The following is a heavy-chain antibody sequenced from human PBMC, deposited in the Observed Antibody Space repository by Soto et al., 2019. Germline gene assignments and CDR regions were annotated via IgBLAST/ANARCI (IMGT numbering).Heavy chain of an antibody. CDR3: ARLCWVVAATFGWVDP. CDR1: GGSISSGDYY. D-gene: IGHD2-15*01. V-gene: IGHV4-30-4*01. Sequence: QVQLQESGPGLVKPSQTLSLTCTVSGGSISSGDYYWSWIRQPPGKGLEWIGYIYYSGSTYYNPSLKGRVTISVDTSKNQFSLKLSSVTAADTAVYYCARLCWVVAATFGWVDPWGQGTLVTVSS. CDR2: IYYSGST. J-gene: IGHJ5*02.